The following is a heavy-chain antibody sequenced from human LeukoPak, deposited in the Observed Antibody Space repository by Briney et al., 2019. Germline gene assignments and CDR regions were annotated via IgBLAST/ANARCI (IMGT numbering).Heavy chain of an antibody. Sequence: ASVKVSCKASGYTFTSYAMNWVRQAPGQGLEWMGWINTNTGNPTYAQGFTGRFVFSLDTSVSTAYLQISSLKAEDTAVYYCARERSHYYDSSGPEYIDYWGQGTLVTVSS. CDR2: INTNTGNP. CDR3: ARERSHYYDSSGPEYIDY. V-gene: IGHV7-4-1*02. D-gene: IGHD3-22*01. J-gene: IGHJ4*02. CDR1: GYTFTSYA.